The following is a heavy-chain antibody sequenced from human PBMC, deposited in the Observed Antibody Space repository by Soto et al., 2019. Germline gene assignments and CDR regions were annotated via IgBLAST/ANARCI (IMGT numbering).Heavy chain of an antibody. CDR1: GFTFSSYG. CDR3: AKDRTPYCSVGSCYHRIVDY. D-gene: IGHD2-15*01. CDR2: ISYDGSNK. J-gene: IGHJ4*02. Sequence: QVQLVESGGGVVQPGRSLRLSCAASGFTFSSYGMHWVRQAPGKGLAWVAVISYDGSNKYYADSVKGRFTISRDNSKNTLYLHMNRLRAEDTAVYYCAKDRTPYCSVGSCYHRIVDYWGQGTLVTVSS. V-gene: IGHV3-30*18.